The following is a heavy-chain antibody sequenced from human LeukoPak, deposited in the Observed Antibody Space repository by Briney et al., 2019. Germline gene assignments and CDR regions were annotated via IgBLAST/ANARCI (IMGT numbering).Heavy chain of an antibody. CDR1: GFTFSSTS. V-gene: IGHV3-74*03. CDR2: INSDGSST. Sequence: PGGSLRLSCAASGFTFSSTSMNWVRQAPGKGLEWVSRINSDGSSTTYADSVKGRFTISRDNAKNTLYLQMNSLRAEGTAMYYCARVRAAHGIGFGYWGQGTLVTVSS. D-gene: IGHD6-13*01. J-gene: IGHJ4*02. CDR3: ARVRAAHGIGFGY.